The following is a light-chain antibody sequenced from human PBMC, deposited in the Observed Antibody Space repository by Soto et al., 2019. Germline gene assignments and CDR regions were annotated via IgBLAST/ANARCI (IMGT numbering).Light chain of an antibody. V-gene: IGKV3-20*01. J-gene: IGKJ1*01. Sequence: EIVLTQSPGTLSLSPGERSTLSCRASQSVSSSYLAWYQQKPGQAPRLLIYGASTRATAIPARFSGSGSGTDFTLTISRLEPEDFAVYYCQQYGSSLWTFGQGTKVDIK. CDR1: QSVSSSY. CDR3: QQYGSSLWT. CDR2: GAS.